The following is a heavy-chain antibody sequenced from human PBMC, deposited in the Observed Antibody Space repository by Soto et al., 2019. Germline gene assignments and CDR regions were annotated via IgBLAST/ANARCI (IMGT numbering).Heavy chain of an antibody. CDR3: ARAPKLHSGSLWHAFDI. CDR1: GGSFSGYY. V-gene: IGHV4-34*01. CDR2: INHSGST. J-gene: IGHJ3*02. D-gene: IGHD1-26*01. Sequence: QVQLQQWGAGLLKPSETLSLTCAVYGGSFSGYYWSWIRQPPGKGLEWIGEINHSGSTNYNPSLKSRVTISVDTSKNQFSLKLSSVTAADTAVYYCARAPKLHSGSLWHAFDIWGQGTMVTVSS.